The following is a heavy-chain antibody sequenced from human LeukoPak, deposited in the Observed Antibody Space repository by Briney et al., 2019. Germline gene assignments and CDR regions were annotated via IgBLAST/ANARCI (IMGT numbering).Heavy chain of an antibody. J-gene: IGHJ2*01. CDR1: GFTFSSYE. CDR3: AKDIRGSVGPSPGGYFDL. Sequence: PGGSLRLSCAASGFTFSSYEMNWVRQAPGKGLEWVSYISSSGSTIYYADSVKGRFTISRDNAKNSLYLQMNSLRAEDMALYYCAKDIRGSVGPSPGGYFDLWGRGTLVTVSS. CDR2: ISSSGSTI. V-gene: IGHV3-48*03. D-gene: IGHD5/OR15-5a*01.